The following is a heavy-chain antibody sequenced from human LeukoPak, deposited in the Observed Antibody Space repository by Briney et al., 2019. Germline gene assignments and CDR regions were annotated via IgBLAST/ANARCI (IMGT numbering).Heavy chain of an antibody. CDR3: AKSGDFATYSFDY. CDR1: GFTFSYYA. D-gene: IGHD2-21*02. CDR2: ISGSGGST. Sequence: PGGSLRLSCAASGFTFSYYAMRWVRQAPGKGLEWVSAISGSGGSTYYADSVKGRFTISRDNSKNTVSLQMNSLRAEDTAVYYCAKSGDFATYSFDYWGQGTLVTVSS. J-gene: IGHJ4*02. V-gene: IGHV3-23*01.